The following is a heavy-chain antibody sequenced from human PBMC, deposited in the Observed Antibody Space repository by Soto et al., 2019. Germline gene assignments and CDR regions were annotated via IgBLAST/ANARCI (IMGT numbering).Heavy chain of an antibody. CDR1: GFTFSSYA. V-gene: IGHV3-23*01. CDR2: VSIGVST. D-gene: IGHD2-15*01. Sequence: DVQLLEYGGGLVQPEGSLKLSCKASGFTFSSYAMGWVRQGPGKALEWVAVVSIGVSTHYANSVRGRFTMSKDNSKNTLSLQMNSLTAEDTAVYFCAKRRGAGGHFDYWGQGALVTVSS. CDR3: AKRRGAGGHFDY. J-gene: IGHJ4*02.